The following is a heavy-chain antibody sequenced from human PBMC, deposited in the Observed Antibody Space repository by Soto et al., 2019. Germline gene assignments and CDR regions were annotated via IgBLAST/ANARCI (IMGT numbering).Heavy chain of an antibody. CDR1: GFTFSSHV. Sequence: EVQLLESGGGLVQPGGSLRLSCAASGFTFSSHVMNWVRKAPGKGLEWVAAISGGGGTTFYGDSVEGRFTMSRDNSKNTLFLQMNSLRAEDTAVYYCARGPRAPPPHDYGMDVWGQGTTVTVSS. V-gene: IGHV3-23*01. CDR3: ARGPRAPPPHDYGMDV. J-gene: IGHJ6*02. CDR2: ISGGGGTT.